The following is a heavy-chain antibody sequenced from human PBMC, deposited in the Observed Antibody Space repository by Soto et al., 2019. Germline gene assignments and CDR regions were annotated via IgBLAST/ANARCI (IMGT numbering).Heavy chain of an antibody. V-gene: IGHV3-7*03. CDR3: TSRPSGSKYYGVFDY. Sequence: GGSLRLSCKASGLTFSGHWMTWVRQAPGKGLEWVANIKQDGSEKNYVDSVKGRFTISRDNAKHSLFLQMNSVRAADSAVYYCTSRPSGSKYYGVFDYWGQGAPVTVSA. CDR2: IKQDGSEK. J-gene: IGHJ4*02. D-gene: IGHD3-3*01. CDR1: GLTFSGHW.